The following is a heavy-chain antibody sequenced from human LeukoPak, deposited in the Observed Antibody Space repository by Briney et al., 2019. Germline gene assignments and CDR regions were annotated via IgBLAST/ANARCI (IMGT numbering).Heavy chain of an antibody. CDR1: GFTFSSYA. CDR3: AKDRGXLWXGELYLGAFDI. V-gene: IGHV3-23*01. Sequence: PGGSLRLSCAASGFTFSSYAMSWVRQAPGKGLEWVSAISGSGGSTYYADSVKGRFTISRDNSKNTLYLQMNSLRAEDTAVYYCAKDRGXLWXGELYLGAFDIWGQGTMVTVSS. J-gene: IGHJ3*02. D-gene: IGHD3-10*01. CDR2: ISGSGGST.